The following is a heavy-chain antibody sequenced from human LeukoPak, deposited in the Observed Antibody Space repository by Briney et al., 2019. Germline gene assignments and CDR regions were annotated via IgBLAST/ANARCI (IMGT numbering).Heavy chain of an antibody. V-gene: IGHV3-30*18. CDR2: ISYDGSNK. CDR1: GFTFSSYG. J-gene: IGHJ4*02. Sequence: PGGSLRLSCAASGFTFSSYGMRWVRQAPGKGLEWVAVISYDGSNKYYADSVKGRFTISRDNSKNTLYLQMNSLRAEDTAVYYCAKGRGRELLVEFDYWGQGTLVTVSS. D-gene: IGHD3-10*01. CDR3: AKGRGRELLVEFDY.